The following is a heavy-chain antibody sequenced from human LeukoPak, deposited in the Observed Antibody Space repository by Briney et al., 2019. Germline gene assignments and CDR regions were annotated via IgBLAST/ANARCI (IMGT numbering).Heavy chain of an antibody. Sequence: GGSLRLSCAVSGFPFITYNMNWVRQAPGKGLEWVSAISGSGGSTYYADSVKGRFTISRDNSKNTLYLQMNSLRAEDTAVYYCAKDLYYDSSGYHDYWGQGTLVTVSS. CDR1: GFPFITYN. CDR3: AKDLYYDSSGYHDY. D-gene: IGHD3-22*01. CDR2: ISGSGGST. V-gene: IGHV3-23*01. J-gene: IGHJ4*02.